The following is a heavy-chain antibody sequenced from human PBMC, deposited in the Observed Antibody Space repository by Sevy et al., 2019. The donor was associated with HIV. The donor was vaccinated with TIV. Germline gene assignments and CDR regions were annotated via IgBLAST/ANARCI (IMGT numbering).Heavy chain of an antibody. D-gene: IGHD3-3*01. Sequence: GGSLRLSCAASGFTFSSYGMHWVRQAPGKGLEWVAVIWYDGSNKYYADSVKGRFTISRDNSKNTLYLQMSSLRAEDTAVYYCVKDFGGRGGINWGQGTLVTVSS. V-gene: IGHV3-30*02. J-gene: IGHJ4*02. CDR2: IWYDGSNK. CDR1: GFTFSSYG. CDR3: VKDFGGRGGIN.